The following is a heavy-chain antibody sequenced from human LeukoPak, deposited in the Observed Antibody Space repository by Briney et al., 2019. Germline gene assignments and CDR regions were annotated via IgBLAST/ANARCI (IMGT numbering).Heavy chain of an antibody. CDR2: INPSGGNT. J-gene: IGHJ5*02. CDR1: GYNFSNYY. Sequence: ASVKVSCKASGYNFSNYYMHWVRQAPGHGLEWMGIINPSGGNTNYAQKFQGRITMTRDTSTSTVYMELSSLRSEDTAVYYCARVPRRGDRFDPWGQGTLVTVSS. D-gene: IGHD3-10*01. V-gene: IGHV1-46*01. CDR3: ARVPRRGDRFDP.